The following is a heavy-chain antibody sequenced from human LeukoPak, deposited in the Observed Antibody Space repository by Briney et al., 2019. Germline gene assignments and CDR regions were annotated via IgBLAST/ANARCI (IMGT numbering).Heavy chain of an antibody. Sequence: ASVKVSCKASVYTFTSYGISWVRQAPGQGLEWMGWISAYNGNTNSAQKLQGRVTMTTDTSTSTAYMERRSLGSDDTAVYYCARDQRGRVGGYSYGIFDYWGQGTLVTVSS. CDR3: ARDQRGRVGGYSYGIFDY. D-gene: IGHD5-18*01. V-gene: IGHV1-18*01. CDR1: VYTFTSYG. CDR2: ISAYNGNT. J-gene: IGHJ4*02.